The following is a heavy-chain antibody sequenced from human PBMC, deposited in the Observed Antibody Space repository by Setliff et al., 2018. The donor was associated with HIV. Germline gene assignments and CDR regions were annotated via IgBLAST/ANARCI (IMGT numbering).Heavy chain of an antibody. CDR2: IYYSGTT. Sequence: SETLSLTCTVSGGTISSSDYYWGWIRQPPGKGLEWIGSIYYSGTTYYNPSLKSRVTISVDTSKNQFSLKLSSVTAPDTAVYYCARRGRDGVLIVFATGFDPWGQGTLVTVSS. V-gene: IGHV4-39*01. D-gene: IGHD2-8*01. CDR1: GGTISSSDYY. CDR3: ARRGRDGVLIVFATGFDP. J-gene: IGHJ5*02.